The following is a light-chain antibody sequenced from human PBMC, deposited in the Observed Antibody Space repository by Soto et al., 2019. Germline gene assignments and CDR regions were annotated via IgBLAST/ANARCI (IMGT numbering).Light chain of an antibody. CDR2: DAS. CDR1: QSVRSY. CDR3: QQRSNWPPT. Sequence: EIVLTQSPATLSLSPGERATLSCRASQSVRSYLAWYQQKPGQAPRLLIYDASNQATGIPARFSGSGSGTDFTLTISSLDPEDFAVYYCQQRSNWPPTSGQGTKLDIK. J-gene: IGKJ2*01. V-gene: IGKV3-11*01.